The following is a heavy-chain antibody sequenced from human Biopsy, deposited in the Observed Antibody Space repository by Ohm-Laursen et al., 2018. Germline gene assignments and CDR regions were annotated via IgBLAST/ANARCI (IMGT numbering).Heavy chain of an antibody. Sequence: SQTLSLTCTVSGGPIASYYWSWIRQPPGKALEWIGYLYFTGRTSYNPSLKSRVTMSVNTSKKQFPLRLRSVTAADTAVYYCASAGYNPDWNFDLWGRGTRVTVSS. J-gene: IGHJ2*01. D-gene: IGHD5-24*01. V-gene: IGHV4-59*12. CDR3: ASAGYNPDWNFDL. CDR1: GGPIASYY. CDR2: LYFTGRT.